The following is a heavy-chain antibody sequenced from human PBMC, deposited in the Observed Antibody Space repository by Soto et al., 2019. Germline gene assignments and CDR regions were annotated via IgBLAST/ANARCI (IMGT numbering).Heavy chain of an antibody. V-gene: IGHV3-15*07. CDR2: IKSKTDGGTT. CDR1: GFTFSNAW. D-gene: IGHD3-22*01. CDR3: TTEGYDSSGYLSPDSY. J-gene: IGHJ4*02. Sequence: EVQLVESGGGLVKPGGSLRLSCAASGFTFSNAWMNWVRQAPGKGLEWVGRIKSKTDGGTTDYAAPVKGRFTISRDDSQNTLYLQMNSLKTEDTAVYYCTTEGYDSSGYLSPDSYWGQGTLVTFCS.